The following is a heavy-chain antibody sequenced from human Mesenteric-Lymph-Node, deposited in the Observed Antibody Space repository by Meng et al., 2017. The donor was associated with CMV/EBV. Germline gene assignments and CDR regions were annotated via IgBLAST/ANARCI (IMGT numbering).Heavy chain of an antibody. V-gene: IGHV4-34*01. CDR3: ARHQRWLKSEGGFNY. D-gene: IGHD4-23*01. Sequence: QVHLQQWGEGLLKPSETLSLTCAVYGGSFSGYSWSWIRQPPGKGLEWIGEINHSGSTNYNPSLKSRVTISVDTSKNQFSLKLSSVTAADTAVYYCARHQRWLKSEGGFNYWGQGTLVTVSS. CDR2: INHSGST. J-gene: IGHJ4*02. CDR1: GGSFSGYS.